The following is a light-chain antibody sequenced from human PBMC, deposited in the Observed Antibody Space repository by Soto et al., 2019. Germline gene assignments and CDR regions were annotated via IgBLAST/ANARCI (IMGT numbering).Light chain of an antibody. V-gene: IGKV1-39*01. CDR1: ESISRH. J-gene: IGKJ5*01. Sequence: DIQMSQSPSSLSASVGDRVTITCRAAESISRHLNWYQQKPGRAPDLLIYAASTLQNGVPSRFTGSGSGTEFTLTITGLQLEDFAVYYCQQRSNWPGVTFGQGTRLEIK. CDR2: AAS. CDR3: QQRSNWPGVT.